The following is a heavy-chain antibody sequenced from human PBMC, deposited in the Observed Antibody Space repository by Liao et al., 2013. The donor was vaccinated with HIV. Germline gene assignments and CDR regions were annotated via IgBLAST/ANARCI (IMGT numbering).Heavy chain of an antibody. J-gene: IGHJ2*01. D-gene: IGHD1-26*01. CDR2: TGMSTSGTT. CDR3: ARVQWXPAPNWYSDL. V-gene: IGHV4-4*08. Sequence: QVQLQESGPGLVKPSETLSLTCTVSGGSISSYYWSWIRQPPGKGLEWIGHLYTGMSTSGTTNYNPSLKSRVTISADTSSNHVSLKLTSVTAADTAVYYCARVQWXPAPNWYSDLWGRGTLVTVSS. CDR1: GGSISSYY.